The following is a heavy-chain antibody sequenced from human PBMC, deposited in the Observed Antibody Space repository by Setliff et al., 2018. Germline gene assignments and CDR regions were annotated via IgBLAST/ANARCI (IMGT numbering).Heavy chain of an antibody. CDR1: GFTFSSYR. D-gene: IGHD2-15*01. CDR3: ARTCSGSGCYAGLES. CDR2: IWDDGGKK. Sequence: GSLRLSCSASGFTFSSYRMHWVRQAPGKGLEWVAVIWDDGGKKYHADSVKGRFTISRDNSKNTLYLEMNSLRAEDTAVYYCARTCSGSGCYAGLESWGQGTPVTVS. V-gene: IGHV3-33*08. J-gene: IGHJ4*02.